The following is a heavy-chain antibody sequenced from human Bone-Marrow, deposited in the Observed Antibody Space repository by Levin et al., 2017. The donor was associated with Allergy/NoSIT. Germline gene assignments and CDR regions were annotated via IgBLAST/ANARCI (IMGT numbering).Heavy chain of an antibody. Sequence: PSETLSLICTVSDISIKTYYWSWIRQSPGKGLEWIGYFDDTGTSDYNPSLRSRATISIDTSNNRFSLKLTSVTGADTAVYYCAKSRLSRSWYGAGMDVWGQGATVIVSS. CDR1: DISIKTYY. CDR2: FDDTGTS. V-gene: IGHV4-59*01. CDR3: AKSRLSRSWYGAGMDV. J-gene: IGHJ6*02. D-gene: IGHD6-13*01.